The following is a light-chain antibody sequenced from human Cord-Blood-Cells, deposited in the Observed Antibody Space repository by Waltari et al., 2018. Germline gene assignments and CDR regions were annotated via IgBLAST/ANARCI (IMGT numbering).Light chain of an antibody. Sequence: DIQMTQSPSSLSASVGDRVTITCQASQDISNHLNWYQQKPGKAPKLLIYEASKLETGVPSRFSGSGSGTDFTFTISSLQPEDIATYYCQQYDNLPYTFGQGTKLEIK. CDR3: QQYDNLPYT. CDR1: QDISNH. CDR2: EAS. V-gene: IGKV1-33*01. J-gene: IGKJ2*01.